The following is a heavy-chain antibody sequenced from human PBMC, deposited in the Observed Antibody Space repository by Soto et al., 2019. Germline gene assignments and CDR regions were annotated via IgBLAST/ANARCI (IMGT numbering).Heavy chain of an antibody. Sequence: GGSLRLSCAASGFTFSSYAMSWVRQAPGKGLEWVSAISGSGGSTYYADSVKGRFTISRDNSKNTLYLQMNSLRAEDTAVYYCAKIYVIPSGGSWFFYFDYWGQGTLVTVSS. D-gene: IGHD2-15*01. CDR3: AKIYVIPSGGSWFFYFDY. CDR2: ISGSGGST. J-gene: IGHJ4*02. CDR1: GFTFSSYA. V-gene: IGHV3-23*01.